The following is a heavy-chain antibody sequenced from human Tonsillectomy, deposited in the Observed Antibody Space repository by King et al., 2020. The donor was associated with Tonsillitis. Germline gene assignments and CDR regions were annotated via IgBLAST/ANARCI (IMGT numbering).Heavy chain of an antibody. CDR1: GFTFGDYA. CDR2: IRSKAYGGTT. D-gene: IGHD4-17*01. V-gene: IGHV3-49*04. J-gene: IGHJ4*02. Sequence: QLVQSGGGLVQPGRSLRLSCTASGFTFGDYAMSWVRQAPGKGLEWVGFIRSKAYGGTTEYAASVKGRFTISRDDSKSIAYLQMNSLITEDTAVYYCTRDGGDYDRSFDYWGQGTLVTVSS. CDR3: TRDGGDYDRSFDY.